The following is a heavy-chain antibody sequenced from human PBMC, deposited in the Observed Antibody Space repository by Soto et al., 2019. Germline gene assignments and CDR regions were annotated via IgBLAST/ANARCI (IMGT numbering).Heavy chain of an antibody. D-gene: IGHD4-17*01. CDR2: IYYSGST. V-gene: IGHV4-59*08. CDR3: ARRYGALFDY. J-gene: IGHJ4*02. Sequence: QVQLQESGPGLVKPSETLSLTCTVSGGSISSYYWSWIRQPPGKGLEWIGYIYYSGSTNYNPSLKRRVTIAVDTSKSQFSLKLSSVTAADTAVYYCARRYGALFDYWGQGTLVTVSS. CDR1: GGSISSYY.